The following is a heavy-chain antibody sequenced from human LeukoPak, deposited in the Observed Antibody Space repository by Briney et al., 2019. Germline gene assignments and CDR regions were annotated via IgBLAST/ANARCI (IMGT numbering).Heavy chain of an antibody. V-gene: IGHV3-48*04. CDR2: ISSSSSTM. CDR1: EFTFSSYS. CDR3: ATYSTRNAREFQS. J-gene: IGHJ1*01. D-gene: IGHD4-11*01. Sequence: GGSLRLSCAASEFTFSSYSMNWVRQAPGKGLEWVSYISSSSSTMYYADSVKGRFTISRDNAKNSLYLQMNSLRAEDTAVYYCATYSTRNAREFQSWGQGTLVTVSS.